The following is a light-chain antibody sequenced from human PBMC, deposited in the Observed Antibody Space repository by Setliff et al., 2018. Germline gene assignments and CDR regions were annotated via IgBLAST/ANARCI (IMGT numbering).Light chain of an antibody. CDR3: CSFAGTYYV. V-gene: IGLV2-8*01. CDR1: SSDVGNYDF. CDR2: EVN. Sequence: QSALTQPPSASGSPGQSVTVSCTGTSSDVGNYDFVSWYQQRPGKAPKLLIYEVNKRPSGVPDRFSGSKSGNTASLTISGLQAEDEADYYCCSFAGTYYVFGSGTKGTVL. J-gene: IGLJ1*01.